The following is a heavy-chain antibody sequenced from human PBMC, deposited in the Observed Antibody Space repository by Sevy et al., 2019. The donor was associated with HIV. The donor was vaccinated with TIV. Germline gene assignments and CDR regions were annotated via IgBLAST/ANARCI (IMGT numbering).Heavy chain of an antibody. D-gene: IGHD2-2*01. J-gene: IGHJ6*02. Sequence: GESLKISCAASGFTFSSYSMNWVRQAPGKGLEWVSSISSSSSYIYYADSVKGRFTISRDNAKNSLYLQMNSLRAEDTAVYYCASARDIVVVPAAMDYYYGMDVWGQGTTVTVSS. CDR3: ASARDIVVVPAAMDYYYGMDV. V-gene: IGHV3-21*01. CDR2: ISSSSSYI. CDR1: GFTFSSYS.